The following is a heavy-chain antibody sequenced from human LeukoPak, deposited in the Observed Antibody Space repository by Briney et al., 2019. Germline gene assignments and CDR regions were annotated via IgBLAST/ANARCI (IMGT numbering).Heavy chain of an antibody. Sequence: PGGSLRLSCAASGFTFSSYNMNWVRQAPGKGLEWVSSISTSSSYIYYADSVKGRFTISRDNAKNSLYLQMNRLRAEDTAVYYCAKGLEVIADSSGYDYWGQGTLATVSS. CDR1: GFTFSSYN. J-gene: IGHJ4*02. CDR3: AKGLEVIADSSGYDY. CDR2: ISTSSSYI. D-gene: IGHD3-22*01. V-gene: IGHV3-21*01.